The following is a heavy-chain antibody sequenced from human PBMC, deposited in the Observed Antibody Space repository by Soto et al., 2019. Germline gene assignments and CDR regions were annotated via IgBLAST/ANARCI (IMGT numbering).Heavy chain of an antibody. CDR2: ITRNGDAT. D-gene: IGHD1-1*01. CDR1: GFSLSNYV. J-gene: IGHJ4*02. V-gene: IGHV3-64*01. Sequence: EVRLVESGGGLVQPGGSLRLSCAASGFSLSNYVMHWVRQAPGKGLESVSAITRNGDATYYANSVKGRFIISRDNSKNTLYVQMDSVRAEDMGVYYCAREGEFGTADYWGQGTQVTVSS. CDR3: AREGEFGTADY.